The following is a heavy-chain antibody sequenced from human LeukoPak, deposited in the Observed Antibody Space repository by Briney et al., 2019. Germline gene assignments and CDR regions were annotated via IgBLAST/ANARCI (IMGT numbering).Heavy chain of an antibody. CDR3: AKDVDAAAGTEPYFQH. CDR2: ISYDGSNK. D-gene: IGHD6-13*01. Sequence: GGSLRLSCAASGFTFSSYGMLWVRQAPGKGLEWVAVISYDGSNKYYADSVKGRFTISRDNSKNTLYLQMNSLRAEDTAVYYCAKDVDAAAGTEPYFQHWGQGTLVTVSS. V-gene: IGHV3-30*18. CDR1: GFTFSSYG. J-gene: IGHJ1*01.